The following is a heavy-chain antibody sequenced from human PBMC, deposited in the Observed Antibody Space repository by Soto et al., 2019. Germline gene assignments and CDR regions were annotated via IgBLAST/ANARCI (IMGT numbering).Heavy chain of an antibody. CDR2: IWYDGSNK. CDR3: ARDRPFDP. Sequence: QVQLVESGGGVVQPGRSLRLSCAASGFNFSTYGMHWVRQAPGKGLEWVAVIWYDGSNKYYADSVKGRFTISRDNSKNTVYLQMNSLRADDTAVYYCARDRPFDPCGQGTLVTVSS. V-gene: IGHV3-33*01. J-gene: IGHJ5*02. CDR1: GFNFSTYG.